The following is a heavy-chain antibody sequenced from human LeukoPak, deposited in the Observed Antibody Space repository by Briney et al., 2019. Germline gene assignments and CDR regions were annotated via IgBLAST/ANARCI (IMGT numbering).Heavy chain of an antibody. D-gene: IGHD2-15*01. CDR3: ARGRYCSGHNCYFDY. Sequence: TGGSLRLSCAASGFSFSDYSMNWVSQAPGKGLEWVSYISSSSSSRYYADSVKGRFTISRDNAKNSLYLQMNSLRVEDTAVYYCARGRYCSGHNCYFDYWGQGTLVTVSS. CDR2: ISSSSSSR. V-gene: IGHV3-48*04. CDR1: GFSFSDYS. J-gene: IGHJ4*02.